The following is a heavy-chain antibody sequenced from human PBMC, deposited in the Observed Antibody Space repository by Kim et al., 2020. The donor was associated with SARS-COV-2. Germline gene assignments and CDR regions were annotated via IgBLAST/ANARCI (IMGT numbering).Heavy chain of an antibody. J-gene: IGHJ3*02. CDR3: ARGDTIFGVVINAFDI. D-gene: IGHD3-3*01. Sequence: SLTRRVTISVDTSKTQFSLKLSSVTAADTAVYYCARGDTIFGVVINAFDIWGQGTMVTVSS. V-gene: IGHV4-31*02.